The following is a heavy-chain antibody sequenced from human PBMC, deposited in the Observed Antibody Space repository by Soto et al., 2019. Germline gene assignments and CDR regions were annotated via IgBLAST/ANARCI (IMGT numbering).Heavy chain of an antibody. CDR3: AKGGPDAFCGGGRCYFES. V-gene: IGHV3-9*01. D-gene: IGHD2-21*01. CDR2: ITCNGKIT. J-gene: IGHJ4*02. Sequence: EVHLVDSGGGLAQPGRSLRLSCAASGFTFDDFALHWVRRVPGKGLEWGSSITCNGKITGYADSVKGRFIISRANAKNSLYLQMNSLRREATALYYCAKGGPDAFCGGGRCYFESWGQGTQVTVSS. CDR1: GFTFDDFA.